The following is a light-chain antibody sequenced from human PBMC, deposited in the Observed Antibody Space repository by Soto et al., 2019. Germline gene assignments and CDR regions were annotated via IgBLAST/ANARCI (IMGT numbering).Light chain of an antibody. J-gene: IGLJ1*01. V-gene: IGLV1-51*02. CDR2: ENN. Sequence: QSVLTQPPSASXAPGHKVTISCSGSSSNIGNNYVSWYQQLPGTAPKLLIYENNKRPSGIPDRFSGSKSGTSATLGITGLQTGDEADYYCGTWDSSLSAYVFGTGTKVTVL. CDR3: GTWDSSLSAYV. CDR1: SSNIGNNY.